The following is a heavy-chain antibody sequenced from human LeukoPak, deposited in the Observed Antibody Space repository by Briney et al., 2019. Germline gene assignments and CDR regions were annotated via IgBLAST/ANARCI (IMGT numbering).Heavy chain of an antibody. V-gene: IGHV2-5*02. Sequence: SDPTLVKPTQTRTLTCTFSGVSLSTSGVGVGWIRETPGNALEWLALSYCDDDKRYSPSLKSRLTITKDTSKNQVVITMTNMDPVHTATYYCAHSLGYCSGGSCPNWFDPWGQGTLVTVSS. D-gene: IGHD2-15*01. CDR2: SYCDDDK. J-gene: IGHJ5*02. CDR1: GVSLSTSGVG. CDR3: AHSLGYCSGGSCPNWFDP.